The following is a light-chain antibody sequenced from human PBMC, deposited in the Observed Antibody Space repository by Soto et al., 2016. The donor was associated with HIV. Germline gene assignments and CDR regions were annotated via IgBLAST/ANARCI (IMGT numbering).Light chain of an antibody. CDR1: NIGRKS. Sequence: SYELTQPPSVSVAPGKTARINCGGNNIGRKSVRWYQQRPGQAPVLVIYDDSDRPSGIPERFSGSNSGNTATLTISRAEAGDEADYYCQVWETSDLPNWVFGGGTKLTIL. J-gene: IGLJ3*02. V-gene: IGLV3-21*01. CDR2: DDS. CDR3: QVWETSDLPNWV.